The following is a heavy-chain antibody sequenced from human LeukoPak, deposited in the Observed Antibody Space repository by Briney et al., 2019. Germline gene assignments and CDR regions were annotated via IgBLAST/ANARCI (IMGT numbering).Heavy chain of an antibody. Sequence: SETLSLTCTVSGGSISSGDYYWSWIRQPPGKGLEWIGYIYYSGSTYYNPSLKSRVTISVDTSKNQFSLKLSSVTAADTAVYYCARLVYSGTSRYFDYWGQGTLVAVSS. J-gene: IGHJ4*02. CDR3: ARLVYSGTSRYFDY. CDR1: GGSISSGDYY. D-gene: IGHD5-12*01. V-gene: IGHV4-30-4*01. CDR2: IYYSGST.